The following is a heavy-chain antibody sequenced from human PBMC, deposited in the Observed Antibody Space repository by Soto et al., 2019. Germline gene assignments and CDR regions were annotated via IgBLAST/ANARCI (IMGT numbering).Heavy chain of an antibody. V-gene: IGHV5-51*01. D-gene: IGHD2-21*02. CDR1: GYSFTSYW. CDR2: IYPGDSDT. CDR3: ARLWHIVVVTATPPDY. Sequence: GESLKISCKGSGYSFTSYWIGWVRQMPGKGLEWMGIIYPGDSDTRYSPSFQGQVTISADKSIGTAYLQWSSLKASDTAMYYCARLWHIVVVTATPPDYWGQGTLVTVSS. J-gene: IGHJ4*02.